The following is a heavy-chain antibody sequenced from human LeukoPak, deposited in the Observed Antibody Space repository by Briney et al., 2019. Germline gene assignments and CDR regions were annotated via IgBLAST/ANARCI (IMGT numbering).Heavy chain of an antibody. V-gene: IGHV4-59*01. Sequence: SETLSLTCTVSGGSISSYYWSWIRQPPGKGLEWIGYIYYSGSTNYNPSLKSRVTISVDTSKNQFSLKLSSVTAADTAVYYCARGGVPDVYNWFDPWGQGTLVTVSS. CDR2: IYYSGST. J-gene: IGHJ5*02. D-gene: IGHD3-10*01. CDR3: ARGGVPDVYNWFDP. CDR1: GGSISSYY.